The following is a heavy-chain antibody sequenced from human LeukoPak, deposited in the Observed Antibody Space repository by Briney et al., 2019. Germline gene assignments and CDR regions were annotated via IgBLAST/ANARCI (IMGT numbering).Heavy chain of an antibody. CDR3: ARDLVSGAYTFDF. CDR1: GLTFSTYE. J-gene: IGHJ3*01. V-gene: IGHV3-48*03. Sequence: GGSLRLSCVASGLTFSTYEMNWVRQAPGKGLEWVSYIDTSGRTIYYVHSMKGRYTISRDNAKNSLYLQVNSLRVEDTAVYYCARDLVSGAYTFDFWGQGTMVTVSS. D-gene: IGHD3-16*01. CDR2: IDTSGRTI.